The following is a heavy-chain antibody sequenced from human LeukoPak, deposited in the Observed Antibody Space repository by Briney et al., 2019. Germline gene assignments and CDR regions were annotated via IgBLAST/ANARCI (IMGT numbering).Heavy chain of an antibody. D-gene: IGHD2-21*02. CDR1: GGSASEPF. J-gene: IGHJ4*02. V-gene: IGHV4-34*01. Sequence: SETLSLTCAVSGGSASEPFWWWWIRQPPGEGLEWIGEIGHTGGTRYNPSHQSRVTISVDVSKNQASLRLSSVTAADTATYCTTAVGFHSDYWAQGTLVTVSS. CDR3: TAVGFHSDY. CDR2: IGHTGGT.